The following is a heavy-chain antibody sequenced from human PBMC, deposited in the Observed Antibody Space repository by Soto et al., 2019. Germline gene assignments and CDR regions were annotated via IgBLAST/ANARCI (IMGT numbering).Heavy chain of an antibody. Sequence: GGSLRLSCTASGFTFSSYDMHWVRQATGKGLEWVSAIGRADDTYYSDSVKGRFTISREDAKNSLYLQMNSLRPEDTAIYYCAREVPYESGAALYFDYWGQGTLVTVSS. CDR3: AREVPYESGAALYFDY. D-gene: IGHD3-3*01. J-gene: IGHJ4*02. CDR1: GFTFSSYD. CDR2: IGRADDT. V-gene: IGHV3-13*01.